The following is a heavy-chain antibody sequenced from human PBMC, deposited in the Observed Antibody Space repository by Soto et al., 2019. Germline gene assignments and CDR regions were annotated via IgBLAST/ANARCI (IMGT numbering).Heavy chain of an antibody. D-gene: IGHD4-17*01. CDR3: ARDQEVNYADVGGSEDYYGLDV. V-gene: IGHV4-31*03. CDR1: GDSISSGGYY. Sequence: QVQLQESGPGLVKPSQTLSLTCTVSGDSISSGGYYWSWIRQHPGKGLEWIGYIYHTGSSYYNPSLKSRVTIPVDTSQNQFYLQLTSVTAADTAVYYCARDQEVNYADVGGSEDYYGLDVWGRGTTVTVSS. CDR2: IYHTGSS. J-gene: IGHJ6*02.